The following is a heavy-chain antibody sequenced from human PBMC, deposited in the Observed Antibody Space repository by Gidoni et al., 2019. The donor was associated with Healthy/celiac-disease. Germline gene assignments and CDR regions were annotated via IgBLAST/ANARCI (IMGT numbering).Heavy chain of an antibody. CDR3: ARGGFGELSSGVYYYYGMDV. Sequence: SSYAMHWVRQAPGKGLEWVAVISYDGSNKYYADSVKGRFTISRDNSKNTLYLQMNSLRAEDTAVYYCARGGFGELSSGVYYYYGMDVWGQGTTVAVSS. J-gene: IGHJ6*02. CDR2: ISYDGSNK. CDR1: SSYA. V-gene: IGHV3-30*04. D-gene: IGHD3-10*01.